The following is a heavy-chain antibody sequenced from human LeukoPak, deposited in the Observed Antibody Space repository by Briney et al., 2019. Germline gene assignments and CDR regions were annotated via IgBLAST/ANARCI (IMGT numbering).Heavy chain of an antibody. CDR2: IYPGDSDT. CDR1: GYSFTSYW. V-gene: IGHV5-51*01. CDR3: ARVGFLLYQLPYYYMDV. J-gene: IGHJ6*03. D-gene: IGHD2-2*01. Sequence: GESLKISCKGSGYSFTSYWIGWVRQMPGKGLEWMGIIYPGDSDTRYSPSFQGQVTISADKSISTAYLQWSSLKASDTAMYYCARVGFLLYQLPYYYMDVWGKGTTVTVSS.